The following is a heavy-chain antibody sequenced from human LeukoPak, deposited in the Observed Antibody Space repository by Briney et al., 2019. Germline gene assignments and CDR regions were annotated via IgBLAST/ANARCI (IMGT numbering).Heavy chain of an antibody. CDR3: AKPSARAIFGVVRINWFDP. Sequence: GGSLRLSCAASGFTVSSAFMSWVRQAPGKGLEWVSIIYGGGTTYYADSVKGRFTISRDNSENTLYLQMNSLRAEDTAVYYCAKPSARAIFGVVRINWFDPWGQGTLVTVSS. J-gene: IGHJ5*02. V-gene: IGHV3-53*01. CDR1: GFTVSSAF. CDR2: IYGGGTT. D-gene: IGHD3-3*01.